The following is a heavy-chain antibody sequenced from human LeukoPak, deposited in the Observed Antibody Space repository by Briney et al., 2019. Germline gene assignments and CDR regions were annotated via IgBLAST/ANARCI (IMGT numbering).Heavy chain of an antibody. CDR2: INPESGDT. D-gene: IGHD1-26*01. V-gene: IGHV1-2*06. CDR3: ASVSGHYQADGY. J-gene: IGHJ4*02. CDR1: GYSFTDFY. Sequence: ASVKVSCKASGYSFTDFYMHWVRQAPGQGLEWMGRINPESGDTKYAQKFQGRVTMTRDTSITTAYMELSRLRSDDTAVYYCASVSGHYQADGYWGQGTLVTVSS.